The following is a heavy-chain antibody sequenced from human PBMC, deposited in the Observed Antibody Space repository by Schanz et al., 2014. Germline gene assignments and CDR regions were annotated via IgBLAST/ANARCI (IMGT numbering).Heavy chain of an antibody. V-gene: IGHV3-53*01. CDR2: IYSGSRT. CDR1: GFTVSSNY. J-gene: IGHJ3*01. D-gene: IGHD5-12*01. Sequence: EVQLVESGGGLIQPGGSLRLSCAASGFTVSSNYMSWVRQAPGKGLEWVSVIYSGSRTYYADSVKGRFTISRDSSKNTLFLQMNSLRAEDTAVYFCARDEGRDGYNLAFDVWGQGTLVTVSS. CDR3: ARDEGRDGYNLAFDV.